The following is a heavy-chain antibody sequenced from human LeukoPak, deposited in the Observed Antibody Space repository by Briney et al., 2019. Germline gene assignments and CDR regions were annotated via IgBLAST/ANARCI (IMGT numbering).Heavy chain of an antibody. Sequence: GGSLRLSCAASGFSISGNDMSWVRQAAGKGLEWVSVIYSDSTTYYADSVKGRFTISRDNSKNTLYPQMKSLRAEDTAVYYCASYCSAGSCRVSDGYWGQGTLVTVSS. CDR1: GFSISGND. CDR2: IYSDSTT. V-gene: IGHV3-53*01. CDR3: ASYCSAGSCRVSDGY. J-gene: IGHJ4*02. D-gene: IGHD2-15*01.